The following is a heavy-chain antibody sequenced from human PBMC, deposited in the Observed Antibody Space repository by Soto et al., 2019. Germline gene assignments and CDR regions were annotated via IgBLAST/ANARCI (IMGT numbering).Heavy chain of an antibody. V-gene: IGHV4-4*07. CDR2: IYPTGTT. D-gene: IGHD6-25*01. Sequence: PSETLSLTCNVSGGSIRSYYWSWVRQPAEKALEWIGRIYPTGTTNYNPSLKSRVTILLDTSKNQFSLDLSSVTDADTAVYYCAREGSSGFGMDVWGQGTTVTVSS. CDR1: GGSIRSYY. J-gene: IGHJ6*02. CDR3: AREGSSGFGMDV.